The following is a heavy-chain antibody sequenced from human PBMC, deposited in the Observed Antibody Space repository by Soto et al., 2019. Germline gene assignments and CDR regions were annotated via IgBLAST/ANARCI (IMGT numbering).Heavy chain of an antibody. D-gene: IGHD3-16*01. CDR2: IYYSGDT. Sequence: SETLSLTCTVSGGSISSSSYYWGWLRQSPGKGLEWIGNIYYSGDTHYNPPLRSRATISADTSKNQLSLQMNSLRAEDMAVYYCARDLHDYVSFRFDPWGQGTLVTVSS. CDR1: GGSISSSSYY. V-gene: IGHV4-39*02. J-gene: IGHJ5*02. CDR3: ARDLHDYVSFRFDP.